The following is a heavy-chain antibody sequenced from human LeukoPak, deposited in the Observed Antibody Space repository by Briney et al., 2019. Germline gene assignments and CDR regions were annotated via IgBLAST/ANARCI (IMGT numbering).Heavy chain of an antibody. V-gene: IGHV3-21*01. Sequence: KSGGSLRLSCAASGFTFSSYIMNWVRQAPGQGLEWVSSINSSSSYIYYADPVTGRFTISSDNAKTSLYLQMNSLRAEDTAVYYCARGLRHWQCSTSCYAQETGGMDVWGQGTTVTVSS. J-gene: IGHJ6*02. D-gene: IGHD2-2*01. CDR2: INSSSSYI. CDR3: ARGLRHWQCSTSCYAQETGGMDV. CDR1: GFTFSSYI.